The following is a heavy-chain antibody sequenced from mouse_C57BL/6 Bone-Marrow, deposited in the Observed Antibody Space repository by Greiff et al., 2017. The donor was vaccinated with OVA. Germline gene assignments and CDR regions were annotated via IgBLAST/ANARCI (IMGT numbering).Heavy chain of an antibody. Sequence: ESGPGLVKPSQSLSLTCSVTGYSITSGYYWNWIRQFPGNKLEWMGYISYDGSNNYNPSLKNRISITRDTSKNQCFLKLNSVTTEDTATYYCARDHYGSLDYWGQGTTLTVSS. V-gene: IGHV3-6*01. J-gene: IGHJ2*01. D-gene: IGHD1-1*01. CDR3: ARDHYGSLDY. CDR1: GYSITSGYY. CDR2: ISYDGSN.